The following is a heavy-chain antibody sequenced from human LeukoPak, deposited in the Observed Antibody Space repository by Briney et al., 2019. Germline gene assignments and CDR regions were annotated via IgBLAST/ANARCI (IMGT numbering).Heavy chain of an antibody. CDR2: ISDTGSGT. V-gene: IGHV3-23*01. J-gene: IGHJ2*01. CDR3: AKNLLGSESFSWYFDL. D-gene: IGHD1-26*01. Sequence: GGSLRLSCVASGFNMTFYAMSWVRQAPGKGLEWVSSISDTGSGTCYADSAKGRFTMSRDNSKNTLYLQMNSLRAEDTAVYYCAKNLLGSESFSWYFDLWGRGTLVTVSS. CDR1: GFNMTFYA.